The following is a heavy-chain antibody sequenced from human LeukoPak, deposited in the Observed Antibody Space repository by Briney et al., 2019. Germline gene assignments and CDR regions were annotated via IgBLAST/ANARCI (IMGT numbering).Heavy chain of an antibody. CDR1: GFTVSSNH. D-gene: IGHD3-3*01. CDR3: AKDRSGEWLLSLDY. J-gene: IGHJ4*02. Sequence: PGGSLSLSCAASGFTVSSNHMSWGRQAPGKGLGWASVIYSGGSTYYADSVKGRFTISRDNSKNTLYLQMNSLRAEDTAVYYCAKDRSGEWLLSLDYWGQGTLVTVSS. CDR2: IYSGGST. V-gene: IGHV3-53*05.